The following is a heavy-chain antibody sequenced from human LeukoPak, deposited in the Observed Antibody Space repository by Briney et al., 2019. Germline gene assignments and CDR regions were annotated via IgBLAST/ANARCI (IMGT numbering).Heavy chain of an antibody. CDR3: ARDLPEWGNAFDI. CDR1: GYSFINHD. CDR2: MNPTSGNT. J-gene: IGHJ3*02. D-gene: IGHD1-26*01. V-gene: IGHV1-8*01. Sequence: ASVKVSCKASGYSFINHDINWVRQAAGQGLEWMGWMNPTSGNTGYAQKLQGRVTFTRDTSISIAYMELSSLQSEDTAVYYCARDLPEWGNAFDIWGQGTMVTVSS.